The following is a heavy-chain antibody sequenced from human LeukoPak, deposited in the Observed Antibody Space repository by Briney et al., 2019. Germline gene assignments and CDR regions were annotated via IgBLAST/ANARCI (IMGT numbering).Heavy chain of an antibody. D-gene: IGHD2-2*01. CDR2: VNPSGGST. Sequence: GASAKVSCKASGYTCTSYYMHWVRQAPGQWLEWMGLVNPSGGSTSYAQKFQGRVTMTRDTSTSTVYMELSSLRSEDTAVYYCARDSIVVPAARHYYGMDVWGQGTTVTVSS. CDR3: ARDSIVVPAARHYYGMDV. V-gene: IGHV1-46*01. CDR1: GYTCTSYY. J-gene: IGHJ6*02.